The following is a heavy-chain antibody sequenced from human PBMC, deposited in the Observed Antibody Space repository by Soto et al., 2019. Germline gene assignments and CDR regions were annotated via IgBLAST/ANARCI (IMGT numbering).Heavy chain of an antibody. CDR3: AQGRHGDV. CDR2: ISWNSGSI. CDR1: GFTFDDYA. V-gene: IGHV3-9*01. Sequence: EVQLVESGGGLVQPGRSLRLSCAASGFTFDDYAMHWVRQAPGKGLEWVSGISWNSGSIGYADSVKGRFTISRDNAKNSLYLQMNSLRAEDTALYYCAQGRHGDVLGQGTTVTVSS. J-gene: IGHJ6*02.